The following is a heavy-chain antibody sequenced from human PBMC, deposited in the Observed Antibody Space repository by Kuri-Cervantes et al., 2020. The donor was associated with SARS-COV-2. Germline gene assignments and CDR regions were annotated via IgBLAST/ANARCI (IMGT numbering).Heavy chain of an antibody. Sequence: GGSLRLSCAASGFTFSDYYMSWIRQAPGKGLEWVSYISSSGSTIYYADSVKGRFTISRDNAKDSLYLQMNSLGAEDTALYYCAKDIRMATPAYMDFWCNGTTVTVSS. V-gene: IGHV3-11*01. CDR1: GFTFSDYY. CDR3: AKDIRMATPAYMDF. J-gene: IGHJ6*03. CDR2: ISSSGSTI. D-gene: IGHD4-23*01.